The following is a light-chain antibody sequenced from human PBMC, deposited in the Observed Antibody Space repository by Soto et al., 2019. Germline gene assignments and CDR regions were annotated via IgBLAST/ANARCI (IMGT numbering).Light chain of an antibody. J-gene: IGKJ1*01. CDR2: DAS. CDR3: QQRSNWPRT. V-gene: IGKV3-11*01. Sequence: ENVLTQSPATLSLSPGERATLSCRASQSVSSYLAWYQQKPGQAPRLLIYDASNRATGIPARFSGSGSGTDFTLTISSLEPEDFAVYYCQQRSNWPRTFG. CDR1: QSVSSY.